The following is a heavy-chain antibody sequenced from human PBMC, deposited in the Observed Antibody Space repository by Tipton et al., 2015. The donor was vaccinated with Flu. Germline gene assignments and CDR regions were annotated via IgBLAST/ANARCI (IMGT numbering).Heavy chain of an antibody. CDR3: ARERLGEYNSSGYTDS. Sequence: LRLSCAASGFTFSIYAMSWIRQPAGKGLEWIGRIYAAGDTKYNPSLKSRVTISLDTSKNQFSLRLNSVTAADTAVYYCARERLGEYNSSGYTDSWGQGGLVTVSS. J-gene: IGHJ4*02. V-gene: IGHV4-4*07. CDR1: GFTFSIYA. CDR2: IYAAGDT. D-gene: IGHD3-22*01.